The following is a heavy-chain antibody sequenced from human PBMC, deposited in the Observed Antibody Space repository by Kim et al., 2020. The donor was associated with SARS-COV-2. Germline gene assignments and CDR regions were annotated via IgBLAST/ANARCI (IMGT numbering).Heavy chain of an antibody. Sequence: SEKYYLDSVKGRFTISRDNANNSLYLQMDSLRAEDTAIYYCARQSRLVDYWGQGTPVTVSS. J-gene: IGHJ4*02. CDR2: SEK. V-gene: IGHV3-7*01. CDR3: ARQSRLVDY.